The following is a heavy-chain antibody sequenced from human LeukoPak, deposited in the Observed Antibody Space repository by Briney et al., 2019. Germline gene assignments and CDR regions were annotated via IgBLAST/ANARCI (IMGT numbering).Heavy chain of an antibody. J-gene: IGHJ4*02. V-gene: IGHV1-69*13. D-gene: IGHD5-18*01. CDR3: ARVDTAMGLRRYHFDY. CDR2: IIPIFGTA. Sequence: ASVKVSCKASGSTFSSYAISWVRQAPGQGLEWMGGIIPIFGTANYAQKFQGRVTITADESTSTAYMELSSLRSEDTAVYYCARVDTAMGLRRYHFDYWGQGTLVTVSS. CDR1: GSTFSSYA.